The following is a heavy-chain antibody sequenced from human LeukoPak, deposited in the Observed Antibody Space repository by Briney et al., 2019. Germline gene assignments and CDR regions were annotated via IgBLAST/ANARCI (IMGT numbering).Heavy chain of an antibody. J-gene: IGHJ3*02. V-gene: IGHV4-39*01. Sequence: SETLSLTCTVSGGSISSSSYYWGWIRQPPGKGLEWIGSIYYSGNTYYNPSLKSRVTISVDTSKNQFSLKLSPVTAADTAVFYCAGHRHDGGLGDAFDIWGQGTMVTVSS. CDR2: IYYSGNT. D-gene: IGHD2-15*01. CDR1: GGSISSSSYY. CDR3: AGHRHDGGLGDAFDI.